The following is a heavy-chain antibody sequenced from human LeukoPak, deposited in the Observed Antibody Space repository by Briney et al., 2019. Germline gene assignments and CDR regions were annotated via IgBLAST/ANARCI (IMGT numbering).Heavy chain of an antibody. CDR1: GGSISSYY. V-gene: IGHV4-4*09. CDR2: IYTSGST. J-gene: IGHJ3*02. CDR3: ARHPRLDAFDI. Sequence: SETLSLTCTVSGGSISSYYWSWIRQPPGKGLEWIGYIYTSGSTNYNPSLKSRVTISVDTSKNQFSLRLSSVTAADTAVYYCARHPRLDAFDIWGQGTMVTVSS.